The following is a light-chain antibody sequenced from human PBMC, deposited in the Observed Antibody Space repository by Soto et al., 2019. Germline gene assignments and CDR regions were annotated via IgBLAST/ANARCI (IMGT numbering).Light chain of an antibody. V-gene: IGLV2-14*01. CDR2: NVR. Sequence: QSALTQPASVSGSPGQSITICCTGTSSDVGGYDYVSWYQQYAGKAPKLTIYNVRNRPSGVSNRFSGSKSGNTASLTISGLQPEDEADYFCSSYTNSGTVLFGAGTKLTVL. CDR3: SSYTNSGTVL. CDR1: SSDVGGYDY. J-gene: IGLJ2*01.